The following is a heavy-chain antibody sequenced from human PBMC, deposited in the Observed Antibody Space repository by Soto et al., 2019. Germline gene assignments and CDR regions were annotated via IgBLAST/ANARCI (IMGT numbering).Heavy chain of an antibody. CDR1: GFTFSSYG. CDR2: IWYDGSNK. D-gene: IGHD3-3*01. J-gene: IGHJ5*02. CDR3: ARSGRLLERARADWFDP. Sequence: QVQLVESGGGVVQPGRSLRLSCAASGFTFSSYGMHWVRQAPGKGLEWVAVIWYDGSNKYYADSVKGRFTISRDNSKNTLYLQMNSLRAEDTAVYYCARSGRLLERARADWFDPWGQGTLVTVSS. V-gene: IGHV3-33*01.